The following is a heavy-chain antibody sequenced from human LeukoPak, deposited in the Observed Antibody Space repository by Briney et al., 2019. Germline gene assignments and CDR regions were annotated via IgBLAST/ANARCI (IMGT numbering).Heavy chain of an antibody. J-gene: IGHJ4*02. D-gene: IGHD6-19*01. Sequence: GGSLRLSCAASGFTFSSYSMTWVRQAPGKGLEWVSSISSSSSYIYYADSVKGRFTISRDNAKNSLYLQMNSLRAEDTAVYYCAKMPVSYSSGWSTFDYWGQGNLVTVSS. CDR1: GFTFSSYS. CDR2: ISSSSSYI. CDR3: AKMPVSYSSGWSTFDY. V-gene: IGHV3-21*04.